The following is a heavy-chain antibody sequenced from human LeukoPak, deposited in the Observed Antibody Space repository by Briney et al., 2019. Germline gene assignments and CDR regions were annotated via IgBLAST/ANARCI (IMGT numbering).Heavy chain of an antibody. D-gene: IGHD6-13*01. CDR2: TYYRSKWYN. CDR3: ARELRTYIAAAVRYYYYGMDV. CDR1: GDSVSSNSAA. J-gene: IGHJ6*02. Sequence: SQTLSLTCAISGDSVSSNSAAWNWIRQSPSRGLEWLGRTYYRSKWYNDYAVSVKSRITINPDTSKNQFSLQLNSVTPEDTAVYYRARELRTYIAAAVRYYYYGMDVWGQGTTVTVSS. V-gene: IGHV6-1*01.